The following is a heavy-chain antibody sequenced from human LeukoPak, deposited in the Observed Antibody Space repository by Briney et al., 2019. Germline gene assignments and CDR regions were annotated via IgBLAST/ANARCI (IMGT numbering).Heavy chain of an antibody. CDR3: ARDPPGY. CDR1: GYSISSGYY. J-gene: IGHJ4*02. CDR2: IYHSGST. Sequence: SETLSLTCTVSGYSISSGYYWGWIRQPPGKGLEWIGSIYHSGSTYYNPSLKSRVTISVDKSKNQFSLKLSSVTAADTAVYYCARDPPGYWGQGTLVTVSS. V-gene: IGHV4-38-2*02.